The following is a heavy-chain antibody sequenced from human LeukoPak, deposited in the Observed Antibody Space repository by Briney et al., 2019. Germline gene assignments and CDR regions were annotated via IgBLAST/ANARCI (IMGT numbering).Heavy chain of an antibody. D-gene: IGHD5-18*01. CDR2: ISYDGSNK. J-gene: IGHJ4*02. CDR3: AKEVNTAMVYYFDY. Sequence: QPGRSLRLSCAASGFTFSSYGMLWVRQAPGKGLEWVAVISYDGSNKYYADSVKGRFTISRDNSKNTLYLQMNSLRAEDTAVYHCAKEVNTAMVYYFDYWGQGTLVTVSS. CDR1: GFTFSSYG. V-gene: IGHV3-30*18.